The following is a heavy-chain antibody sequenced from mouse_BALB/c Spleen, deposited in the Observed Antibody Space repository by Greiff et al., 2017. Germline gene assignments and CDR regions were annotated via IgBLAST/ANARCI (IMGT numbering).Heavy chain of an antibody. V-gene: IGHV1-9*01. J-gene: IGHJ3*01. CDR2: ILPGSGST. Sequence: QVQLQQSGAELMKPGASVKISCKATGYTFSSYWIEWVKQRPGHGLEWIGEILPGSGSTNYNEKFKGKATFTADTSSNTAYMQLSSLTSVDSAVYFCARGGSSYGFAYWGQGTLVTVSA. CDR3: ARGGSSYGFAY. D-gene: IGHD1-1*01. CDR1: GYTFSSYW.